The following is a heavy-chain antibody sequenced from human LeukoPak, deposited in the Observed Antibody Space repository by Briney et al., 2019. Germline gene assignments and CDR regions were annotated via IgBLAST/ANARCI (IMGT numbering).Heavy chain of an antibody. J-gene: IGHJ6*03. CDR1: GYTFTSYD. Sequence: ASVKVSCKASGYTFTSYDINWVRQATGQGLEWMEWMNPNIRNTGYAQKFQGRVTMTMNTYISTAYLELRSLRSQDTGVYYCARGRDARAISYYYYYMDVWGKGTTVTVSS. D-gene: IGHD2-2*01. V-gene: IGHV1-8*01. CDR2: MNPNIRNT. CDR3: ARGRDARAISYYYYYMDV.